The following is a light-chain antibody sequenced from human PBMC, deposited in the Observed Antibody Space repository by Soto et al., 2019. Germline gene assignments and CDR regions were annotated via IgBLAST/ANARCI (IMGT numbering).Light chain of an antibody. V-gene: IGLV6-57*01. Sequence: NFMLTQPHSVSESPGKTVTISCTRSSGSIASNYVQWYQQRPDSSPTTLIYEDNQRPSGVPDRFSGSIDSSSNSASLTISELKTEDEADYYCQSYDSNNQVVFGGGTKLTVL. CDR3: QSYDSNNQVV. CDR1: SGSIASNY. CDR2: EDN. J-gene: IGLJ3*02.